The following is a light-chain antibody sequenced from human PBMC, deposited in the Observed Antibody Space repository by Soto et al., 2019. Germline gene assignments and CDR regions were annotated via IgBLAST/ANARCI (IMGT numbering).Light chain of an antibody. CDR1: QSVSNS. Sequence: EIVLTQSPATLSLSPGEIATLSCSASQSVSNSLAWYQQKPGQAPRLLIYDASNRATGIPARFSGSGSGTDFTLTISSLEPEDLAVYYCQQSSSWPPINFGQGTRLEIK. CDR2: DAS. J-gene: IGKJ5*01. V-gene: IGKV3-11*01. CDR3: QQSSSWPPIN.